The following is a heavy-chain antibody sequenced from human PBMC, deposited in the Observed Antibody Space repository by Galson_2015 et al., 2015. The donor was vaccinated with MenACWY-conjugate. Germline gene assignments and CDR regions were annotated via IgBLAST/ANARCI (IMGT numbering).Heavy chain of an antibody. CDR1: GFSLSNGGMG. CDR3: ARIYVGWLRHDS. D-gene: IGHD5-12*01. V-gene: IGHV2-26*01. J-gene: IGHJ4*02. CDR2: IYSHDEK. Sequence: PALVKPTQTLTLTCTVSGFSLSNGGMGVSWIRQPPGRALEWLAHIYSHDEKSYNTSLKTKLTISKDTSRSQGGRTMTNVDPVGTATYCRARIYVGWLRHDSWGQRTTVAVSS.